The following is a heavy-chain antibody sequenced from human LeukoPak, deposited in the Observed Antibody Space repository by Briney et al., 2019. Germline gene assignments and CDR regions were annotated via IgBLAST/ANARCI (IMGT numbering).Heavy chain of an antibody. Sequence: SETLSLTCAVYGGSFSGYYWSWIRQPPGKGLEWIGEINHSGSTNYNPSLKSRVTISVDTSKNQFSLKLSSVTAADTAVYYCASGYEPNWFDPWGQGTLVTFSS. D-gene: IGHD5-12*01. V-gene: IGHV4-34*01. J-gene: IGHJ5*02. CDR1: GGSFSGYY. CDR2: INHSGST. CDR3: ASGYEPNWFDP.